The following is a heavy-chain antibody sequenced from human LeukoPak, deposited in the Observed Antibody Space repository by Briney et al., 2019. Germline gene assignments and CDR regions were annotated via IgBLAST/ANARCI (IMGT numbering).Heavy chain of an antibody. Sequence: GRSLRLSYAASGFTFSSYAMSWVRQAPGKGLEWVSAISGSGGSTYYADSVKGRFTISRDNSKNTLYLQMNSLRAEDTAVYYCAKDARPLYGSGSYYNAAGPYFDYWGQGTLVTVSS. D-gene: IGHD3-10*01. CDR3: AKDARPLYGSGSYYNAAGPYFDY. J-gene: IGHJ4*02. CDR1: GFTFSSYA. V-gene: IGHV3-23*01. CDR2: ISGSGGST.